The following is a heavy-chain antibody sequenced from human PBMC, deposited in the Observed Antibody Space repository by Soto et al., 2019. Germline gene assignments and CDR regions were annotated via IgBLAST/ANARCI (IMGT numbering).Heavy chain of an antibody. CDR2: ISGGTT. Sequence: PGGSLRLSCVASGFSFRSYAMSWVRQAPGKGLEWVSVISGGTTDYAAPVKGRFTISRDDSKNTLYLQMNSLKTEDTAVYYCTTDLYYYDSSGYYGPVDYWGQGTLVTVSS. CDR3: TTDLYYYDSSGYYGPVDY. J-gene: IGHJ4*02. V-gene: IGHV3-15*06. D-gene: IGHD3-22*01. CDR1: GFSFRSYA.